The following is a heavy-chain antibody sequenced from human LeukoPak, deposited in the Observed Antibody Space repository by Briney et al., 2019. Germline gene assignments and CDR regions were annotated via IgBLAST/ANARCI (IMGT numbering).Heavy chain of an antibody. J-gene: IGHJ5*02. CDR3: ARDGVTICGVVIARNWFDP. CDR2: ISAYNGNT. CDR1: GYTFTSYG. V-gene: IGHV1-18*01. Sequence: ASVKVSCKASGYTFTSYGISWVRQAPGQGVEWMGWISAYNGNTNYAQKLQGRVTMTTDTSTSTAYMELRSLRSDDTAVYYCARDGVTICGVVIARNWFDPWGQGTLVTVSS. D-gene: IGHD3-3*01.